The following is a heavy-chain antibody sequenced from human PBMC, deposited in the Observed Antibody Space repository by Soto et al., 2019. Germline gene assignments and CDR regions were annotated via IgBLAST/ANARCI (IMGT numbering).Heavy chain of an antibody. Sequence: ASVKGACQASGSTFTSYYMHWVRQAPGQGLEWMGIINPSGGSTSYAQKFQGRVTMSVDTSKNQLSLNLTSLTAADTAIYYCTRANWYSEYWGQGTLVTVSS. J-gene: IGHJ4*02. CDR1: GSTFTSYY. V-gene: IGHV1-46*01. CDR2: INPSGGST. D-gene: IGHD7-27*01. CDR3: TRANWYSEY.